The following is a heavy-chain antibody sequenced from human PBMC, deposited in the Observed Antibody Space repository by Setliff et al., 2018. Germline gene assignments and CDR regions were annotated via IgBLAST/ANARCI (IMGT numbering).Heavy chain of an antibody. V-gene: IGHV3-73*01. Sequence: GGSLRLSCVASGFTFSGSAMHWVRQASGKGLEWVGRIRSRPDNYATLYAASVKGRFTISRDDSKNTAYLQMNSLKTEDTAVYYRTRQASPHPDSSGYYYDLKFYYYMDVWGKGTTVTVSS. CDR2: IRSRPDNYAT. CDR3: TRQASPHPDSSGYYYDLKFYYYMDV. D-gene: IGHD3-22*01. CDR1: GFTFSGSA. J-gene: IGHJ6*03.